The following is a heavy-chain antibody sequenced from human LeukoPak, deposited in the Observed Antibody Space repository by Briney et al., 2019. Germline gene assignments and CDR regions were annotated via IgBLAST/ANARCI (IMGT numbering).Heavy chain of an antibody. V-gene: IGHV3-21*01. Sequence: NPGGSLRLSCAASGFTFSSYSMNWVRQAPGKGLEWVSSISSSSSYIYYADSVKGRFTISRDNAKNSLYLQMNSLRAEDTAVYYCASFGAILEWLPQLYFDYWGQGTLVTVSS. CDR2: ISSSSSYI. CDR1: GFTFSSYS. D-gene: IGHD3-3*01. CDR3: ASFGAILEWLPQLYFDY. J-gene: IGHJ4*02.